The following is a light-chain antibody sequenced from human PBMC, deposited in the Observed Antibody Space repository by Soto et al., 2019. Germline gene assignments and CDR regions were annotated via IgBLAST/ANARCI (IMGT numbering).Light chain of an antibody. V-gene: IGLV3-1*01. CDR2: QDS. CDR3: LAWDSSTGV. J-gene: IGLJ1*01. Sequence: SYVLTQPPSVSVSPGQTASITCSGDKLGDKYASWYQQKPGQSPVLVIYQDSKRPSGIPERFSGSNSGNTATLTISGTQAMDEADYYCLAWDSSTGVFGTGTKLTVL. CDR1: KLGDKY.